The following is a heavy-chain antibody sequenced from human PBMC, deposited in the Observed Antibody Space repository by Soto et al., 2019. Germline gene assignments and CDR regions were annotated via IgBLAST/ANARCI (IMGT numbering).Heavy chain of an antibody. CDR3: ARETGGIYGRLDY. Sequence: SVKVSCKTPGGTFSSYGISWVRQAPGQGLEWMGGIIPIFGTMNYAQRFLGRVTITADESTSTAYMELSSLRSEDTAVYYCARETGGIYGRLDYWGQGTLVTVSS. CDR1: GGTFSSYG. V-gene: IGHV1-69*13. D-gene: IGHD1-26*01. CDR2: IIPIFGTM. J-gene: IGHJ4*02.